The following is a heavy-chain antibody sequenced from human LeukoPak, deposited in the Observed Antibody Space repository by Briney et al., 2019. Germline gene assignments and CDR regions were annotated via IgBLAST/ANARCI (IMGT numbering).Heavy chain of an antibody. CDR2: LSGSSSSA. Sequence: GRSLRLSCAASGFTFSTYAMSWVRQAPGKGLEWVSGLSGSSSSAYYADSVKGRFTISRDNSKNTLYLQMNSLRPEDTAVYYCAKGLTNLGDDWGQGTLVTVSS. CDR1: GFTFSTYA. V-gene: IGHV3-23*01. CDR3: AKGLTNLGDD. D-gene: IGHD3-9*01. J-gene: IGHJ4*02.